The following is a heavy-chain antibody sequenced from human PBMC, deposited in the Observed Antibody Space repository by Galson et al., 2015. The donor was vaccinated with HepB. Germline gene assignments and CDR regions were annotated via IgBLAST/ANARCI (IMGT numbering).Heavy chain of an antibody. V-gene: IGHV3-11*01. D-gene: IGHD3-3*01. Sequence: SLRLSCAASGFNFGDYYMSWIRQAPGKGPEWVSYISSSGKTSYYADSVKGRFTISRDNTKNSLYVQMNSLRADDTAVYFCANPGPKQDYWSAYYEGPRFDYWGQGALVSVSS. J-gene: IGHJ4*02. CDR2: ISSSGKTS. CDR3: ANPGPKQDYWSAYYEGPRFDY. CDR1: GFNFGDYY.